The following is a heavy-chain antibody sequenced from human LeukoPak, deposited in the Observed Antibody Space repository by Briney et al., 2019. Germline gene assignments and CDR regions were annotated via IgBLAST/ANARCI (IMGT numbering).Heavy chain of an antibody. V-gene: IGHV3-23*01. CDR1: GFTFSSYA. Sequence: GGSLRLSCAASGFTFSSYAMNWVRQAPGKGLEWVPTIGNSGGSTYYADSVKGRFTIARDDSENTLFLQMNSLRAEDTAVYYCAKATGYLLWGQGTLVTVSS. CDR3: AKATGYLL. J-gene: IGHJ4*02. CDR2: IGNSGGST. D-gene: IGHD1-14*01.